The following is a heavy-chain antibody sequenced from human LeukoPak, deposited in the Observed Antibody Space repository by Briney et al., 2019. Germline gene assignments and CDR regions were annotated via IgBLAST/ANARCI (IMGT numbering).Heavy chain of an antibody. CDR1: GGSISSYY. CDR2: IYYSGST. J-gene: IGHJ4*02. V-gene: IGHV4-59*08. D-gene: IGHD5-18*01. CDR3: ARHRDTAKVTDY. Sequence: PSETLSLTCTVSGGSISSYYWSWIRQPPGKGLEWIGYIYYSGSTNYNPSLKSRVTISVDTSKNQFSLKLSSVTAADTAVYYCARHRDTAKVTDYWGQGTLVTVSS.